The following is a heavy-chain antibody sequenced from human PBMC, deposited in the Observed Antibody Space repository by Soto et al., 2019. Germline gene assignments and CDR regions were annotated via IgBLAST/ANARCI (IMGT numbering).Heavy chain of an antibody. CDR3: ASSPTPDWFDP. Sequence: EVQLVESGGGLVKPGGSLRLSCAASGFTFSSYSMNWVRQAPGKGLEWVASISSSSSYIYYADSVKGRFTISRDNSKNTHYLKMNSLRVEDRAVYYCASSPTPDWFDPWGQGTLVTVSS. CDR2: ISSSSSYI. J-gene: IGHJ5*02. CDR1: GFTFSSYS. V-gene: IGHV3-21*01.